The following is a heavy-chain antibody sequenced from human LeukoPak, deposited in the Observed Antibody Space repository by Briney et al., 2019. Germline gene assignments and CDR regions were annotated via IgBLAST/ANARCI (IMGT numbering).Heavy chain of an antibody. CDR1: GLTLSTYS. Sequence: PGGSLRLSCAVSGLTLSTYSMTWVRQGPGKGLEWVSSIYNSGAKIFYADSVKGRFTISRDNSKNMLYLQMNSLRVEDTAVYYCAKDVAPDSGWDLDYWGQGTLVTVSS. J-gene: IGHJ4*02. D-gene: IGHD6-19*01. CDR3: AKDVAPDSGWDLDY. CDR2: IYNSGAKI. V-gene: IGHV3-23*01.